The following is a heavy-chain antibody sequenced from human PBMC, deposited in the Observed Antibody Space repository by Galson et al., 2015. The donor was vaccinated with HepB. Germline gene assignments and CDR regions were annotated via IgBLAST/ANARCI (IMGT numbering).Heavy chain of an antibody. CDR1: GGTFNMYN. CDR3: ARGIDYYLFYYGMDV. CDR2: IIPIFGKT. D-gene: IGHD3-10*01. Sequence: SVKVSCKASGGTFNMYNINWVRQAPGQGLEWMGAIIPIFGKTNYSQNFQGRVTITADQSTNTVYMELSSLRSDDTAVYYCARGIDYYLFYYGMDVWGQGTTVTVSS. J-gene: IGHJ6*02. V-gene: IGHV1-69*13.